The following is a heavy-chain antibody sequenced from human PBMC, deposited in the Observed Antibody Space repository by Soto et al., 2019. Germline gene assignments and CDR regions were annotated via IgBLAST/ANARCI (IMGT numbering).Heavy chain of an antibody. D-gene: IGHD3-22*01. CDR2: ISTSSNYI. V-gene: IGHV3-21*01. J-gene: IGHJ5*02. CDR1: GFSFSSYT. Sequence: GGSLRLSCVASGFSFSSYTMNWGRQAPGKGLEWVSSISTSSNYIYYADSVKGRFTISRDNAKNSLYLQMNTLGAADTALYYCESDPQGYYYGSSGPEIDPWGQGTLVTVSS. CDR3: ESDPQGYYYGSSGPEIDP.